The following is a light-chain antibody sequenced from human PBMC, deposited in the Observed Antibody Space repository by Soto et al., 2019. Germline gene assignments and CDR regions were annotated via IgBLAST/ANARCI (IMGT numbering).Light chain of an antibody. CDR3: QQYHNWPVT. V-gene: IGKV3-15*01. Sequence: EVVLTQSPATLSVSPGERVTLSCRASQSVSTRLAWYQHKPGQAPRLLISGASTGATGIPPRFSGSGSGTDFTLTVNSLQSEDIAVYYCQQYHNWPVTSGGGTKVDIK. J-gene: IGKJ4*01. CDR2: GAS. CDR1: QSVSTR.